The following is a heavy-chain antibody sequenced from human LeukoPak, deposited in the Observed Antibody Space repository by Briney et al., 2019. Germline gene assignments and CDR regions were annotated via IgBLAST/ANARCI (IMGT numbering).Heavy chain of an antibody. CDR3: ARAPPHYDYYMDV. J-gene: IGHJ6*03. Sequence: SETLSLTCTFSGGSISSYYWSWIRQPPGKGLEWIGYIYYSGSTNYNPSLKSRVTISVDTSKNQFSLKLSSVTAADTAVYYCARAPPHYDYYMDVWGKGTTVTVSS. CDR2: IYYSGST. CDR1: GGSISSYY. V-gene: IGHV4-59*01.